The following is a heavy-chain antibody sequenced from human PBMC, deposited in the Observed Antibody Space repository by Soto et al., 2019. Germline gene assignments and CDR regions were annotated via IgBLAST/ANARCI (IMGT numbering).Heavy chain of an antibody. D-gene: IGHD3-22*01. CDR1: GYTFTSYA. CDR3: AGDSSGYYYEIDY. J-gene: IGHJ4*02. V-gene: IGHV1-3*01. CDR2: INAGNGNT. Sequence: ASVKVSCKASGYTFTSYAMHWVRQAPGQRHEWMGWINAGNGNTKYSQKFQGRVTITRETSASTAYMELSSLRSEDTAVYYCAGDSSGYYYEIDYWGQGTLVTVSS.